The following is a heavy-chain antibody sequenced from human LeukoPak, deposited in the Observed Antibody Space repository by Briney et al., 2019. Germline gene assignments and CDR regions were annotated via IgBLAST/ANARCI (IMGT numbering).Heavy chain of an antibody. CDR1: GFTFSSYA. V-gene: IGHV3-23*01. Sequence: PGGSLRLSCAASGFTFSSYAMSWVRQAPGKGLEWVSAISGSGGSTYYADSVKGRFTISRDNSKNTLYLQMNSLRAEDTAVYYCAKEAKPPRNYYDSSGYYYDYWGQGTLVTVSS. CDR2: ISGSGGST. D-gene: IGHD3-22*01. CDR3: AKEAKPPRNYYDSSGYYYDY. J-gene: IGHJ4*02.